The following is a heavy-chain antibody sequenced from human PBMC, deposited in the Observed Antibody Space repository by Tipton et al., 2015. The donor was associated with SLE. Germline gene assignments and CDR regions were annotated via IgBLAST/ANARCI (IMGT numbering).Heavy chain of an antibody. CDR1: GFTFRSYW. D-gene: IGHD3-16*01. CDR3: ATRSDGVPYH. CDR2: ISSSSSYI. V-gene: IGHV3-21*01. Sequence: SLRLYCAASGFTFRSYWMKWVRQGPGKGLEWVSSISSSSSYIYYAYSVTGRFTISRDNAKNSLFLQMNSLRVEDTAVYYCATRSDGVPYHWGQGALVTVSS. J-gene: IGHJ5*02.